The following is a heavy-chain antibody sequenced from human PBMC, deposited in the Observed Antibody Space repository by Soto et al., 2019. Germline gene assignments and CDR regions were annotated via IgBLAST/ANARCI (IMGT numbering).Heavy chain of an antibody. V-gene: IGHV1-2*02. CDR1: GYDFTGYY. J-gene: IGHJ6*02. CDR3: ARGHDFWSGYSYYYGMYV. CDR2: INPNSGGT. Sequence: ASVKVSFKASGYDFTGYYMHWLRQAPAQGLEWMGWINPNSGGTNYAQKLQARVTMTRDTSITTVYMELSGLRSDDTAVYLCARGHDFWSGYSYYYGMYVWGQRTTVTVSS. D-gene: IGHD3-3*01.